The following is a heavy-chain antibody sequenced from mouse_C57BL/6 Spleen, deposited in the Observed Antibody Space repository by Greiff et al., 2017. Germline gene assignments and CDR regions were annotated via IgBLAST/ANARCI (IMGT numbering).Heavy chain of an antibody. Sequence: VQLQQPGAELVRPGSSVKLSCKASGYTFTSYGMHWVKQTPIQGLEWIGNIDPSASDTHYHQKFKDKATLTVDKSSSTAYMQLSSLTSEDSAVYYCTRGDYGYGYAMDVWGTGTTVTVSS. CDR2: IDPSASDT. CDR1: GYTFTSYG. J-gene: IGHJ4*01. CDR3: TRGDYGYGYAMDV. V-gene: IGHV1-52*01. D-gene: IGHD2-2*01.